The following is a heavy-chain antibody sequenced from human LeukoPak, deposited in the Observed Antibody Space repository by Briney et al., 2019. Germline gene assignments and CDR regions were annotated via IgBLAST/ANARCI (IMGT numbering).Heavy chain of an antibody. CDR3: ARDSQYSSSWYHFDY. CDR2: IWYDGSNK. Sequence: GGSLRLSSAASGFTFSSYGMHWVRQAPGKGLEWVAVIWYDGSNKYYADSVKGRFTISRDNSKNTLYLQMNSLRAEDTAVYYCARDSQYSSSWYHFDYWGQGTLVTVSS. J-gene: IGHJ4*02. V-gene: IGHV3-33*01. CDR1: GFTFSSYG. D-gene: IGHD6-13*01.